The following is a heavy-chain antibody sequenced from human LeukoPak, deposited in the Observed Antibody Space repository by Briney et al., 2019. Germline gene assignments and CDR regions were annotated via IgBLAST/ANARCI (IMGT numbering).Heavy chain of an antibody. J-gene: IGHJ4*02. D-gene: IGHD6-13*01. V-gene: IGHV3-33*06. CDR2: IWYDGSYK. CDR3: AKVVQYTASTGTGLGY. CDR1: GFTFFNYG. Sequence: GGSLRLSCAASGFTFFNYGMHWVRQAPGKGLDWVAVIWYDGSYKYYADSVRGRFTISRDNSKNTLYLHMDSLRAEDTAIYYCAKVVQYTASTGTGLGYWGRGTLVTVSS.